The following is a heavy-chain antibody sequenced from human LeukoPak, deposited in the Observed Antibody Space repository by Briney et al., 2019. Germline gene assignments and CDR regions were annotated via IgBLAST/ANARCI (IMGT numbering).Heavy chain of an antibody. CDR3: ARGKDFWTGYPIYWYFDL. CDR1: GYTFNSYW. Sequence: GSLRLSCAASGYTFNSYWIHWVRQAPGKGLVWVSRINVDGSIRDYGDSVKGRFTISRDNAKNTLYLQMNSLRGEDSAVYYCARGKDFWTGYPIYWYFDLWGRGTLVTVSS. CDR2: INVDGSIR. D-gene: IGHD3/OR15-3a*01. V-gene: IGHV3-74*01. J-gene: IGHJ2*01.